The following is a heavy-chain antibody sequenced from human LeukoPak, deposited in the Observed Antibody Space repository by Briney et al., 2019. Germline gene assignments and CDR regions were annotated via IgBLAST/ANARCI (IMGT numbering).Heavy chain of an antibody. CDR1: GYTFSGYF. Sequence: ASVKVSCKASGYTFSGYFMHWVRQAPGQGLEWMGRIHPYRGGTNYAQKFQGRVTMTRDTSISTAYMELSRLTSDDTGVYYRARVLGYCSGGSNYYESPGYWGQGTLVTVSS. D-gene: IGHD2-15*01. CDR3: ARVLGYCSGGSNYYESPGY. J-gene: IGHJ4*02. CDR2: IHPYRGGT. V-gene: IGHV1-2*05.